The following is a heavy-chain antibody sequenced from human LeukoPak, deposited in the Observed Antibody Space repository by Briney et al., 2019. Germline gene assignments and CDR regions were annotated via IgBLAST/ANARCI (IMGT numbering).Heavy chain of an antibody. Sequence: PGGSLRLSCVASGFTLEDYGMSWVRQVPGKGLEWVSGLNGNGGNTGYADSVKGRSTISRDNAKNYLYLQMDSLRAEDTALYYCARFLAHYYYIDVWGKGTTVTVSS. V-gene: IGHV3-20*04. J-gene: IGHJ6*03. CDR3: ARFLAHYYYIDV. CDR2: LNGNGGNT. CDR1: GFTLEDYG.